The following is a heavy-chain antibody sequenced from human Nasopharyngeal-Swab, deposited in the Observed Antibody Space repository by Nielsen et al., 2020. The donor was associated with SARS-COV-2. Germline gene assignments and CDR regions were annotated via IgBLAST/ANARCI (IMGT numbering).Heavy chain of an antibody. Sequence: GESLKISCTGSGYSFTSYWIGWVRQVPGKGLEWMGIIYPGDSDTKYSPSFQGQVTISVDRSISTAYLQWGSLKASDTARYYCARVETGGSWTDYVESWGQGTLVTVSS. V-gene: IGHV5-51*01. J-gene: IGHJ4*02. CDR2: IYPGDSDT. D-gene: IGHD2-15*01. CDR3: ARVETGGSWTDYVES. CDR1: GYSFTSYW.